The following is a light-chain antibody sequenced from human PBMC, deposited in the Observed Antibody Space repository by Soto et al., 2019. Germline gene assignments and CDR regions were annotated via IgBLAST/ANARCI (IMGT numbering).Light chain of an antibody. CDR3: QQRSDWPPIT. CDR2: DAF. CDR1: RTVNNY. V-gene: IGKV3-11*01. Sequence: EIGLTQSPAPLSLSPGEIATLACRASRTVNNYLAWYQQKPGQAPRLLIYDAFIRAAGIPARFSGRGSGTDFTLTISNLEPEDFAVYVCQQRSDWPPITFGQGTRVELK. J-gene: IGKJ5*01.